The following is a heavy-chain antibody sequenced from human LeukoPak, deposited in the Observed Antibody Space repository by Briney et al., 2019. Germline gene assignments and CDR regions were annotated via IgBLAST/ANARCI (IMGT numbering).Heavy chain of an antibody. CDR3: ARAPTEGRSGPVDY. D-gene: IGHD2-15*01. Sequence: PGGSLRLSCAASGFTFSSYSMNWVRQAPGKGLEWVSSISSSSSYIYYADSVKGRFTISRDNAKNSLYLQMNSLRAEDTAVYYCARAPTEGRSGPVDYWGQGTLVTVSS. J-gene: IGHJ4*02. CDR2: ISSSSSYI. CDR1: GFTFSSYS. V-gene: IGHV3-21*01.